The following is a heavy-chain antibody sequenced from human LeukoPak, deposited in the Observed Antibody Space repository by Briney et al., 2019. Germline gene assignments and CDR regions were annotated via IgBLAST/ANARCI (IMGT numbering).Heavy chain of an antibody. CDR3: AREGYCNSTSCDKPFDY. CDR1: GYTFTSYG. J-gene: IGHJ4*02. V-gene: IGHV1-18*01. Sequence: ASVKVSYKASGYTFTSYGITWVRQAPGQGLEWMGWISAYNGHTDYAQKFQGRVTMTTDTSTSTAYMELRSLRSDDTALYYCAREGYCNSTSCDKPFDYWGQGTLVTVSS. D-gene: IGHD2-2*01. CDR2: ISAYNGHT.